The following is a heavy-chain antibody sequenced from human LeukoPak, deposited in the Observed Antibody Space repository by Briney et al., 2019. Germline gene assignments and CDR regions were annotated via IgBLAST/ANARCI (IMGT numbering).Heavy chain of an antibody. D-gene: IGHD3-22*01. V-gene: IGHV3-74*01. CDR3: ARDFYQKLDSSGYIGPRAFDY. CDR1: GFTFSSYW. J-gene: IGHJ4*02. CDR2: INSDGSST. Sequence: PGGSLRLSCAASGFTFSSYWMHWVRQAPGKGLVWVSRINSDGSSTSYADSVKGRFTISRDNAKNTLYLQMNSLRAEDTAVYYCARDFYQKLDSSGYIGPRAFDYWGQGTLVTVSS.